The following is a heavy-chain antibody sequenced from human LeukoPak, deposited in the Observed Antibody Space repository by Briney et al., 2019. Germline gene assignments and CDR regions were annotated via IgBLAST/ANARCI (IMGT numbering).Heavy chain of an antibody. CDR1: GYSFTGYW. V-gene: IGHV5-51*01. Sequence: GESLKISCKGTGYSFTGYWIGWVRRMPGKGLEWMGIIYPGDSDTRYSPSFQGQVTISADKSISTAYLQWSSLKASDTAMYYCARRYYGSGSYYNWFDPWGQGTLVTVSS. CDR3: ARRYYGSGSYYNWFDP. J-gene: IGHJ5*02. CDR2: IYPGDSDT. D-gene: IGHD3-10*01.